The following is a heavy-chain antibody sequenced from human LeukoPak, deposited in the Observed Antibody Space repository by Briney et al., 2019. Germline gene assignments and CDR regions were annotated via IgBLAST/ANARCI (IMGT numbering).Heavy chain of an antibody. V-gene: IGHV4-38-2*02. D-gene: IGHD1-26*01. CDR1: GYSISSGYY. CDR3: AARPRYSGSYSADAFDI. Sequence: PSETLSLTCTVSGYSISSGYYWGWIRQPPGKGLEWIGSIYHSGSTYYNPSLKSRVTISVATSKNQFSLKLSSVTAADTAVYYCAARPRYSGSYSADAFDIWGQGTMVTVSS. CDR2: IYHSGST. J-gene: IGHJ3*02.